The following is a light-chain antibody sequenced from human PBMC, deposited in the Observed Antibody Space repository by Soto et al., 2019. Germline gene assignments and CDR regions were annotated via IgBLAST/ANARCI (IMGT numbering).Light chain of an antibody. CDR3: SSYAGTNKLGV. J-gene: IGLJ1*01. Sequence: QSALTQPPSASGSPGQSVTISCTGTSSDVGGYKYVYWYQQHPGKAPKLMIFEVNKRPSGVPDRFSGSKSGNTASLTVSGLQAEDEADYYCSSYAGTNKLGVFGTGTKVTVL. V-gene: IGLV2-8*01. CDR1: SSDVGGYKY. CDR2: EVN.